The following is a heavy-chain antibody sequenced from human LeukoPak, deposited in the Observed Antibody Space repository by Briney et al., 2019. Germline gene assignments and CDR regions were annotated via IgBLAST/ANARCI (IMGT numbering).Heavy chain of an antibody. CDR3: ARVMEQSHFYHYIDV. V-gene: IGHV3-7*01. CDR1: GFTFSNYW. CDR2: MKEDGSEK. J-gene: IGHJ6*03. D-gene: IGHD6-19*01. Sequence: GGSLRLSCAASGFTFSNYWMSWVRQAPGKGLEWVANMKEDGSEKNYVDSVKGRFTISRDNAKNSLYVQMNRLRAEDTAVYYCARVMEQSHFYHYIDVWGRGTTVAVSS.